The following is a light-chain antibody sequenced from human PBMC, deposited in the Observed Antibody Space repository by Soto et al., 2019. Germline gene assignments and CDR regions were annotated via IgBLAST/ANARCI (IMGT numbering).Light chain of an antibody. V-gene: IGKV1-27*01. J-gene: IGKJ4*01. CDR1: QGISNH. CDR2: AAA. Sequence: DIQMTQSPSSLSAFVGDRVTITCRASQGISNHLAWYQQKVGEVPKLLIFAAATLQSGVPSRFSGSGSGTDFTLTISSLQPEDAATYYCQKYNSAPLTFGGGTKVEIK. CDR3: QKYNSAPLT.